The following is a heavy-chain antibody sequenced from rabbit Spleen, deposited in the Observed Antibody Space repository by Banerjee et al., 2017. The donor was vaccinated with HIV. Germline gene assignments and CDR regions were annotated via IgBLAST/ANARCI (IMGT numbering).Heavy chain of an antibody. D-gene: IGHD6-1*01. CDR3: ARGGVWIHNYVGDL. V-gene: IGHV1S40*01. CDR2: IYTGSSGDI. CDR1: GFSFSSGYD. J-gene: IGHJ6*01. Sequence: QSLEESGGGLVKPGASLTLTCKASGFSFSSGYDMCWVRQAPGKGLEWIACIYTGSSGDIYYASWAKGRFTISKTSSTTVTLQMTSLTAADTATYFCARGGVWIHNYVGDLWGPGTLVTVS.